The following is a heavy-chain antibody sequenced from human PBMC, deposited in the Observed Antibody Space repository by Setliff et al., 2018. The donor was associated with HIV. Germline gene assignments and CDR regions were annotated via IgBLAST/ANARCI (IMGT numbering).Heavy chain of an antibody. J-gene: IGHJ6*03. CDR2: IFYSGST. CDR1: GDSISNGNFY. V-gene: IGHV4-61*10. Sequence: PSETLSLTCTVSGDSISNGNFYWSWIRQSAGKGLEWFGHIFYSGSTYHNPSLKSRVTMSVDTSKNQFSLKLSSVTAADTAVYYCARGLELNGLLYYYYYMDVWGKGTTVTVSS. CDR3: ARGLELNGLLYYYYYMDV. D-gene: IGHD1-26*01.